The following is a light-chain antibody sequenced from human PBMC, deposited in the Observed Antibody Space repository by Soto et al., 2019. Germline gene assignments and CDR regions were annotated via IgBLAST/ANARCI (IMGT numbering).Light chain of an antibody. J-gene: IGKJ1*01. CDR1: QSVSSN. Sequence: EVVMTQSPATLSVSPGERATLSCRASQSVSSNVAWYQQKPGQAPRLLIYDASTRATGIPARFSGSGSGTEFTLTISSLQSEDFAVFYCHQYNDWPPALGQGTKVDIK. CDR3: HQYNDWPPA. CDR2: DAS. V-gene: IGKV3-15*01.